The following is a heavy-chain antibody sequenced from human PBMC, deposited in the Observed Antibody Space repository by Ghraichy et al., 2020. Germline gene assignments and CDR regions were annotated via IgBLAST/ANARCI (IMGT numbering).Heavy chain of an antibody. J-gene: IGHJ2*01. Sequence: ASVKVSCKASGYTFTSYAMHWVRQAPGQRLEWMGWINAGNGNTKYSQKFQGRVTITRDTSASTAYMELSSLRSEDTAVYYCARGGEIAARRANWYFDLWGRGTLVTVSS. D-gene: IGHD6-6*01. V-gene: IGHV1-3*01. CDR3: ARGGEIAARRANWYFDL. CDR1: GYTFTSYA. CDR2: INAGNGNT.